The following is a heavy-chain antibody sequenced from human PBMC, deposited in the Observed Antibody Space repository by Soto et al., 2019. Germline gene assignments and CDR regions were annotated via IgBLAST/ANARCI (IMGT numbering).Heavy chain of an antibody. J-gene: IGHJ3*01. CDR1: GYTYIHYD. CDR2: ISPSTGKT. D-gene: IGHD3-16*01. CDR3: ARDKTEWLIDDYDF. V-gene: IGHV1-18*01. Sequence: QVPLVQSGADVKKPGASVKLSCKASGYTYIHYDIGWVRQAPGQGPEWLGRISPSTGKTDYPQKFQDRVSMTTDTATTTAYRELRSLRSDDANVYYCARDKTEWLIDDYDFWGQGTMVTISS.